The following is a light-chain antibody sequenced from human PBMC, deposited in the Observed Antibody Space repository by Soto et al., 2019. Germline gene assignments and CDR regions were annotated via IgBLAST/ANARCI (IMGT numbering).Light chain of an antibody. CDR1: QSVSSN. Sequence: EIVMTQSPATLSVSPGERATLSCRASQSVSSNLAWYKQKPGQAPSLLIYGASTRATGIPARFSGSGSGTDFTLTIKRLEPEDFALYYCQQYGSPPTFGQGTRLEIK. V-gene: IGKV3-15*01. J-gene: IGKJ5*01. CDR3: QQYGSPPT. CDR2: GAS.